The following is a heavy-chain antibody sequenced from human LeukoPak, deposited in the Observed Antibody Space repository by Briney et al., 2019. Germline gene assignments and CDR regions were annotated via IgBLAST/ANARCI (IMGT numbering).Heavy chain of an antibody. J-gene: IGHJ6*02. CDR3: ARVASYYDFWSGYPPSNRYGMDV. Sequence: GASVTVSCKASGYTFTSYGISWVRQAPGQGLEWMGWISAYNGNTNYAQKLQGRVTMTTDTSTSTAYMELRSLRSDDTAVYYCARVASYYDFWSGYPPSNRYGMDVRGQGTTVTVSS. CDR2: ISAYNGNT. D-gene: IGHD3-3*01. CDR1: GYTFTSYG. V-gene: IGHV1-18*01.